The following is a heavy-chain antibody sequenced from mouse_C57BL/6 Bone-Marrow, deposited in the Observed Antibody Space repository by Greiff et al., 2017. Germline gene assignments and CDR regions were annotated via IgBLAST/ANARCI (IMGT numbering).Heavy chain of an antibody. CDR3: TALGFAY. V-gene: IGHV1-55*01. CDR2: IYPGSGST. Sequence: QVQLQQPGAELVKPGASVKMSCKASGYTFTSYWITWVKQRPGQGLEWIGDIYPGSGSTNYNEKFKSKATLTVDTSSNTAYLQLSSLPSEDTAVYYCTALGFAYWGQGTLVTVSA. CDR1: GYTFTSYW. J-gene: IGHJ3*01.